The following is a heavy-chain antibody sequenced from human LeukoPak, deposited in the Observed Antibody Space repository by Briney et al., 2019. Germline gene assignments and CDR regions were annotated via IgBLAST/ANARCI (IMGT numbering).Heavy chain of an antibody. CDR1: GFTFSSYA. J-gene: IGHJ4*02. CDR2: ISGSGGST. D-gene: IGHD4-17*01. CDR3: ARVPPDDYGDYYYYDY. V-gene: IGHV3-23*01. Sequence: GGSLRLSCAASGFTFSSYAMSWVRQAPGKGLEWVSAISGSGGSTYYADSVKGRFTISRDNAKNSLYLQMNSLRAEDTALYYCARVPPDDYGDYYYYDYWGQGTLVTVSS.